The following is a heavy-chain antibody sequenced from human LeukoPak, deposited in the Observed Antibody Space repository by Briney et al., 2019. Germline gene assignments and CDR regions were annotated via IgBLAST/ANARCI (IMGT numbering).Heavy chain of an antibody. J-gene: IGHJ4*02. CDR3: ARGQLHLDY. V-gene: IGHV4-59*01. CDR1: GGSISSYY. CDR2: MYYSGST. D-gene: IGHD2-2*01. Sequence: SETLSLTCTVSGGSISSYYWSWIRQPPGKGLEWIGYMYYSGSTNYNPSLKSRVTISVDTSKNQFSLKPSSVTAADTAVYYCARGQLHLDYWGQGTLVTVSS.